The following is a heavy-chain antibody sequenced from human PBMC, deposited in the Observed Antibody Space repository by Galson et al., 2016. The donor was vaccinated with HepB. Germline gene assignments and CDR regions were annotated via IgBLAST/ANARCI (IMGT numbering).Heavy chain of an antibody. Sequence: CAISGDSVSSNGAAWNWIRQSPSTGLEWLGRTYCRSKWYNKYAVSVQGRITINPDTSKNQLSLQLNSVTPEDTAVYYCARDRGTWDGSGELIDIWGQGTMVTVSS. V-gene: IGHV6-1*01. CDR2: TYCRSKWYN. CDR1: GDSVSSNGAA. CDR3: ARDRGTWDGSGELIDI. D-gene: IGHD3-10*01. J-gene: IGHJ3*02.